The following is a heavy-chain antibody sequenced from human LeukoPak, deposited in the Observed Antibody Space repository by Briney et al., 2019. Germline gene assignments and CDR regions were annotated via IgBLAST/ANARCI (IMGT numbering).Heavy chain of an antibody. Sequence: SETLSLTCTVSGGSISSSSYYWGWIRQPPGKGLEWIGSIYYSGSTYYNPSLKSRVTISVDTSKNQFSLKLSSVTAADTAVYYCARDQVRGGVVVVAHKSPCWFDPWGQGTLVTVSS. J-gene: IGHJ5*02. D-gene: IGHD2-15*01. CDR2: IYYSGST. CDR3: ARDQVRGGVVVVAHKSPCWFDP. CDR1: GGSISSSSYY. V-gene: IGHV4-39*02.